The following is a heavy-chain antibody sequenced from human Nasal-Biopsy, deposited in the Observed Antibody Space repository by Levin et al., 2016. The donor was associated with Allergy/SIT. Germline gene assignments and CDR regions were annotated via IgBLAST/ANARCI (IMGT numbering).Heavy chain of an antibody. D-gene: IGHD2-21*01. V-gene: IGHV3-30-3*01. CDR1: GFIFSRYS. J-gene: IGHJ1*01. CDR3: VRGEDYFDGDSYHPEEYFQH. Sequence: GGSLRLSCAASGFIFSRYSLHWVRQAPGKGLEWVAAISDTGTTQNYADSVRGRFTISRDDGRATLDLQMDSLTLGDTAMYYCVRGEDYFDGDSYHPEEYFQHWGQGALVSVSS. CDR2: ISDTGTTQ.